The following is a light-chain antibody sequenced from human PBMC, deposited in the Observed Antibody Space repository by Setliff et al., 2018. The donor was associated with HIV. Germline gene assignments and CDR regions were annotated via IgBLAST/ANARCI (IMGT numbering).Light chain of an antibody. CDR1: SSDIGGYNS. V-gene: IGLV2-23*02. CDR3: CSYASGSTSLFV. J-gene: IGLJ1*01. Sequence: QSALTQPASVSGSPGQSITIPCTGTSSDIGGYNSVSWYQQHPDKAPKLMIYDVTKRPSGVSNRFSGSKSGNTASLTISGLQAEDEADYYCCSYASGSTSLFVFGTGTKVTVL. CDR2: DVT.